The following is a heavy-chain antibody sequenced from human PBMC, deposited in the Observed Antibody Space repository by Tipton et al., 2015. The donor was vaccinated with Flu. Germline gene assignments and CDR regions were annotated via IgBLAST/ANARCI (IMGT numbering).Heavy chain of an antibody. CDR1: GGSISSSSYY. D-gene: IGHD3-10*01. CDR2: IYYSGST. V-gene: IGHV4-39*07. Sequence: TLSLTCTVSGGSISSSSYYWGWIRQPPGKELEWIGSIYYSGSTYYNPSLKSRVTISVDTSKNQFSLKLSSVTAADTAVYYCARDAGRGEAFDIWGQGTMVTVSS. CDR3: ARDAGRGEAFDI. J-gene: IGHJ3*02.